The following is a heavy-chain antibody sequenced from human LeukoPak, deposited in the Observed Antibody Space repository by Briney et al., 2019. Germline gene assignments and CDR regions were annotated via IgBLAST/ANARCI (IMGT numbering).Heavy chain of an antibody. CDR3: ARHRNDFWSGYYVGGRGWYFDY. J-gene: IGHJ4*02. CDR1: GGSISSYY. CDR2: IYYSGST. Sequence: SETLSLTCTVSGGSISSYYWSWIRQPPGKGLEWIGYIYYSGSTNYNPSLKSRVTISVDTSKNRFSLKLSSVTAADTAVYYCARHRNDFWSGYYVGGRGWYFDYWGQGTLVTVS. D-gene: IGHD3-3*01. V-gene: IGHV4-59*08.